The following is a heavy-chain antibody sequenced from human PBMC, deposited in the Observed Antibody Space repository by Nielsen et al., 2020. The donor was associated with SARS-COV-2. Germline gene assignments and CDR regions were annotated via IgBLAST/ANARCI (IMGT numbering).Heavy chain of an antibody. D-gene: IGHD3-22*01. Sequence: SETLSLTCAVYGGPFSDSYWSWIRQPPGKGLEWIGEIYPGGSANYIPSLKSRVTISVDTSKNQFSLKVSSVTGADTAVYYCARGRLGITMTVILMTGAEHFFDSWGLGTLVTVSS. CDR3: ARGRLGITMTVILMTGAEHFFDS. J-gene: IGHJ4*02. CDR1: GGPFSDSY. CDR2: IYPGGSA. V-gene: IGHV4-34*01.